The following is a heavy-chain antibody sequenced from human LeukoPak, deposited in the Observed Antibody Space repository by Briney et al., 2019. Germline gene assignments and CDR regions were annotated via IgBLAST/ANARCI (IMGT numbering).Heavy chain of an antibody. Sequence: ASVKVSCKASGYTFTSYYMHWVRQAPGQGLEWMGIINPSGGSTSYAQKFQGRVTITADESTSTAYMELSSLRSEDTAVYYCIAARAHYYYYMDVWGKGTTVTVSS. CDR2: INPSGGST. CDR3: IAARAHYYYYMDV. V-gene: IGHV1-46*01. CDR1: GYTFTSYY. D-gene: IGHD6-6*01. J-gene: IGHJ6*03.